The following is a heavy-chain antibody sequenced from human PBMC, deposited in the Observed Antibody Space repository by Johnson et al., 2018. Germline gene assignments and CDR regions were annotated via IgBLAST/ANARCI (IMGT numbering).Heavy chain of an antibody. D-gene: IGHD3-10*02. V-gene: IGHV3-30*18. Sequence: QVQLVQSGGGVVQPGRSLRLSCAASEFSFSNYGMHWVRQPPGKGLEWVAVISYDGTMEYYVDSVKGRFTISRDNSNSTLYLEMKGLRAEDTAVYYCVKDYYVKNGRALDFWGQGTMVTVSS. CDR3: VKDYYVKNGRALDF. CDR2: ISYDGTME. CDR1: EFSFSNYG. J-gene: IGHJ3*01.